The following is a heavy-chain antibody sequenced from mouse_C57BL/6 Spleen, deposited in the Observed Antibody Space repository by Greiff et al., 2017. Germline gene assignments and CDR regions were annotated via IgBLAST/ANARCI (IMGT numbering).Heavy chain of an antibody. D-gene: IGHD3-2*02. Sequence: VQLQQSGAELVKPGASVKLSCKASGYTFTDYEMHWVKQTPVHGLEWIGAIDPETGGTAYNQKFKGKAILTADKSSSTAYMELRSLTSEDSAVYYCTRGPRDSSGPYYFDDWGQGTTLTVSS. CDR2: IDPETGGT. CDR3: TRGPRDSSGPYYFDD. V-gene: IGHV1-15*01. J-gene: IGHJ2*01. CDR1: GYTFTDYE.